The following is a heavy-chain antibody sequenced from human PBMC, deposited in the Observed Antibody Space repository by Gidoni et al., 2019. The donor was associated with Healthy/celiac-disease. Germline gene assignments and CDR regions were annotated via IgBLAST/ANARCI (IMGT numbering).Heavy chain of an antibody. CDR2: INSDGSST. CDR1: GFTFISYW. D-gene: IGHD3-10*01. J-gene: IGHJ5*02. Sequence: EVQLVESGGGLVQPGGSLRLSCASSGFTFISYWMHWVRQAPGKGLVWVSRINSDGSSTSYADSVKGRFTISRDNAKNTLYLQMNSLRAEDTAVYYCARDRGYYYGSQTNWFDPWGQGTLVTVSS. V-gene: IGHV3-74*01. CDR3: ARDRGYYYGSQTNWFDP.